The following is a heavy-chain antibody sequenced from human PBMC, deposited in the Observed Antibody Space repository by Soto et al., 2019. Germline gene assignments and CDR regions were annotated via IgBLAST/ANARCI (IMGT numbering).Heavy chain of an antibody. CDR3: ARDPVGIAVAGTFDY. CDR1: GFTFSSYG. CDR2: IWYDGSNK. Sequence: QVQLVESGGGVVQPGRSLRLSCAASGFTFSSYGMHWVRQAPGKGLEWVAVIWYDGSNKYYADSVKGRFTISRDNSKNTLYLRMNSLRAEDTAVYYCARDPVGIAVAGTFDYWGQGTLVTVSS. J-gene: IGHJ4*02. D-gene: IGHD6-19*01. V-gene: IGHV3-33*01.